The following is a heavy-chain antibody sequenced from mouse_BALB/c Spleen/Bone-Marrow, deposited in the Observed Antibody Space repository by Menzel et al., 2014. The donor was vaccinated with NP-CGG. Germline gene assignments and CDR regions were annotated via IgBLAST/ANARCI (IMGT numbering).Heavy chain of an antibody. D-gene: IGHD1-1*01. CDR3: ARPFYYYFDV. CDR2: ISSGSSTI. V-gene: IGHV5-17*02. J-gene: IGHJ1*01. Sequence: VQLVESGGGLVQPGGSRKLSCAASGFTFSSFAMHWVRQAPEKGLEWVAYISSGSSTIYYADTVKGRFTISRDNPKNTLFLQMTSLRSEDTAMYYCARPFYYYFDVRVAGTTVSVSS. CDR1: GFTFSSFA.